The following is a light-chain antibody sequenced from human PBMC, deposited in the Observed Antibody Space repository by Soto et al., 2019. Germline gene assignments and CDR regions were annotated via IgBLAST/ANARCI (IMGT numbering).Light chain of an antibody. CDR1: QSVSRNY. Sequence: EVVLTQSPGTLSLSPGDRATLSCRASQSVSRNYLAWYQQKPGQTPRLLIFGASNRAADIPARFSASGSGTDFNLTIIGLEPDDVAVYYCQQYDFLPLTFGGGTRL. CDR3: QQYDFLPLT. J-gene: IGKJ4*02. V-gene: IGKV3-20*01. CDR2: GAS.